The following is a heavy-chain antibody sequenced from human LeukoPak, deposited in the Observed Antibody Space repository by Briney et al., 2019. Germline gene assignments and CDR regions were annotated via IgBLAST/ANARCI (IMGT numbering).Heavy chain of an antibody. Sequence: SETLSLTCTVSVGSISSGDYFWSWIRQPPGKGLEWIGYICYSGSTYYNPSLKSRVTISVDTSKNQFSLKLSSVTAADTAVYYCARETQDSSGYYYPNYYFDYWGQGTLVTVSS. D-gene: IGHD3-22*01. J-gene: IGHJ4*02. CDR1: VGSISSGDYF. V-gene: IGHV4-30-4*01. CDR3: ARETQDSSGYYYPNYYFDY. CDR2: ICYSGST.